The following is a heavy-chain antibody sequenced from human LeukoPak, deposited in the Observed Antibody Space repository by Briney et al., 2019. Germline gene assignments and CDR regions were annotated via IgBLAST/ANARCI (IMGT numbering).Heavy chain of an antibody. CDR1: GFTFSSFA. J-gene: IGHJ5*01. D-gene: IGHD4-17*01. CDR2: IRGSGGST. Sequence: QAGGSLRLSCAASGFTFSSFAMSWVRQAPGKGLEWVSAIRGSGGSTNYADSVKGRFTISRDNSKNMLYLQMNSLRAEDTAVYYCAKHKENYGDSCLDDSWGQGTLVTVSS. CDR3: AKHKENYGDSCLDDS. V-gene: IGHV3-23*01.